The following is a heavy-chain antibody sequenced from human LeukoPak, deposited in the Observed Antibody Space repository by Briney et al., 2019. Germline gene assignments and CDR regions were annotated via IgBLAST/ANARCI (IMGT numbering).Heavy chain of an antibody. CDR2: INPNSGGS. CDR1: GYTFPANY. CDR3: ARAYSGYEACDY. J-gene: IGHJ4*02. D-gene: IGHD5-12*01. V-gene: IGHV1-2*02. Sequence: ASVKVSRKASGYTFPANYMHWVRQPPGQGLEWMGWINPNSGGSNCAQKFQGGVTMTRETSISTAYMELSRLGSDDTAVYYCARAYSGYEACDYWGQGTLVTVSS.